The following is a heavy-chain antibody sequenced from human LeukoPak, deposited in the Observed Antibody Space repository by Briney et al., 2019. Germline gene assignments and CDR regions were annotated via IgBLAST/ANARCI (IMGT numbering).Heavy chain of an antibody. D-gene: IGHD3-16*01. CDR1: GYIFIGYY. J-gene: IGHJ4*02. Sequence: ASVKVSCKPSGYIFIGYYMHWMRQAPGQGLEWMGWINLSTGDTNYAQKFQGRVTMTRDTSIRTAYMEMSRLIYDDTALYYCAIWAGGNAPVASFDYWGQGTLVTVSS. V-gene: IGHV1-2*02. CDR2: INLSTGDT. CDR3: AIWAGGNAPVASFDY.